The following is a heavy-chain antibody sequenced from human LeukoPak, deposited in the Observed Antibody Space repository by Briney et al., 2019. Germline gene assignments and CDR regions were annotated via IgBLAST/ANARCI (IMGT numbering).Heavy chain of an antibody. CDR2: ISYDGSNK. CDR3: ARGHYYDSSGLGY. Sequence: GGSLRLSCAASGFTFSSYGMHWVRQAPGKGLEWVAVISYDGSNKYYADSVKGRFTISRDNSKNTLYLQMNSLRAEDTAVYYCARGHYYDSSGLGYWGQGTLVTVSS. CDR1: GFTFSSYG. D-gene: IGHD3-22*01. J-gene: IGHJ4*02. V-gene: IGHV3-30*19.